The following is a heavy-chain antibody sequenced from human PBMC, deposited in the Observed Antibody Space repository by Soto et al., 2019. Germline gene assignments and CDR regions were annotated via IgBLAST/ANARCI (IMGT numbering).Heavy chain of an antibody. D-gene: IGHD3-3*01. J-gene: IGHJ5*02. Sequence: LRLSCAASGFIFSSYGMYWIRQAPGKGLEWVAGISHDGSNKYYGDSVKGRCTISRDNSKNTLFLQIDSLRAEDTAVYYCAKLIGGVKAIGGTGNWLDPWGQGTLVTVSS. CDR1: GFIFSSYG. CDR3: AKLIGGVKAIGGTGNWLDP. V-gene: IGHV3-30*18. CDR2: ISHDGSNK.